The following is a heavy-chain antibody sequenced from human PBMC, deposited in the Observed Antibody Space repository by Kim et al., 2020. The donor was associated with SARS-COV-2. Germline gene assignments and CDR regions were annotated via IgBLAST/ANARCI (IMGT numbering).Heavy chain of an antibody. J-gene: IGHJ4*02. CDR1: GFTFSSYS. Sequence: GGSLRLSCAASGFTFSSYSMNWVRQAPGKGLEWVSSISSSSSYIYYADSVKGRFTISRDNAKNSLYLQMNSLRAEDTAVYYCARAGVEYCSSTSCFFFDYWGQGTLVTVSS. CDR2: ISSSSSYI. CDR3: ARAGVEYCSSTSCFFFDY. V-gene: IGHV3-21*01. D-gene: IGHD2-2*01.